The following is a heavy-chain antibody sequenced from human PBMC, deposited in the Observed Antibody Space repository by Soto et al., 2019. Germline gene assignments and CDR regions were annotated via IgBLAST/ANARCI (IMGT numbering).Heavy chain of an antibody. J-gene: IGHJ4*02. V-gene: IGHV1-2*04. D-gene: IGHD3-9*01. CDR1: GYTFTGYY. CDR3: ARGGPRLRYFDWSPLGFDY. Sequence: GASVKVSCKASGYTFTGYYMHWVRQAPGQGLEWMGWINPNSGGTNYAQKFQGWVTMTRDTSIRTAYMELSRLRSDDTAVYYCARGGPRLRYFDWSPLGFDYWGQGTLVTVSS. CDR2: INPNSGGT.